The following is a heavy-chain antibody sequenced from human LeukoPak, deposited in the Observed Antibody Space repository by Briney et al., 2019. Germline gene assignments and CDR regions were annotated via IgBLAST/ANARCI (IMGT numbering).Heavy chain of an antibody. CDR2: IIPIFGTA. D-gene: IGHD6-19*01. CDR1: GCTFSSYA. V-gene: IGHV1-69*13. CDR3: ARGAAVADFAVDY. J-gene: IGHJ4*02. Sequence: SVKLYCKSSGCTFSSYAISWVRQAPGQGLVWMGGIIPIFGTANYAQKFQGRVTITADETTSTAYMELSSLRSEDTAGYYCARGAAVADFAVDYWGQGTLVTVSS.